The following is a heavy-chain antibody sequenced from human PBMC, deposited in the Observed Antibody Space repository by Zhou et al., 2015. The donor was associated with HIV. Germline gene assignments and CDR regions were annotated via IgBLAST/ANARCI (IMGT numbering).Heavy chain of an antibody. V-gene: IGHV1-69*02. J-gene: IGHJ6*02. CDR3: ARSYCSSTSCPLTPPELVVYYYYGMDV. Sequence: QVQLVQSGAEVKKPGSSVKVSCKASGGTFSSYTISWVRQAPGQGLEWMGRIIPILGIANYAQKFQGRVTITADKSTSTAYMELSSLRSEDTAVYYCARSYCSSTSCPLTPPELVVYYYYGMDVWDQGP. CDR2: IIPILGIA. CDR1: GGTFSSYT. D-gene: IGHD2-2*01.